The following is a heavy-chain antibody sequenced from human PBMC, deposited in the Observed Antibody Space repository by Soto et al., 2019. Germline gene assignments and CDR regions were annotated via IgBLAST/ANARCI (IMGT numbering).Heavy chain of an antibody. CDR1: GFTFSSYS. D-gene: IGHD3-10*01. CDR2: ISSSSSYI. CDR3: ARSITMVRGGKGGWFDP. V-gene: IGHV3-21*01. Sequence: GGSLRLSCAASGFTFSSYSMNWVRQAPGKGLEWVSSISSSSSYIYYADSVKGRFTISRDNAKNSLYLQMNSLRAEDTAVYYCARSITMVRGGKGGWFDPWGQGTLVTVSS. J-gene: IGHJ5*02.